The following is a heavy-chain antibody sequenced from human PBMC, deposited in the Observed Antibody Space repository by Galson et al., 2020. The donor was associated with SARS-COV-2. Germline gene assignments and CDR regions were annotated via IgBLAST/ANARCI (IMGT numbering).Heavy chain of an antibody. CDR2: LSYNKGNE. J-gene: IGHJ4*02. CDR1: GFSFSNYD. D-gene: IGHD3-10*01. V-gene: IGHV3-30*06. CDR3: ARDPVVSPFGEVALNGINQFDF. Sequence: GESLKISCVGSGFSFSNYDMHWVRQAPGKGLEWVALLSYNKGNEYYADSVKGRFTVSRDNSKNTLYLEMTGLRVEDTALYYCARDPVVSPFGEVALNGINQFDFWGQGTLVSVS.